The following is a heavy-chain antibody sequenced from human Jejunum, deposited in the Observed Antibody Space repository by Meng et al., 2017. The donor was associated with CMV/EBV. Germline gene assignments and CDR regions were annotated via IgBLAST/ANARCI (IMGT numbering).Heavy chain of an antibody. V-gene: IGHV1-18*01. Sequence: GYRFPRYGVGWVRRAPGQALEWVGWISAYNGNTNYAQKFQGRVTMTTDTSTGTAYMELRSLKVDDTAVYYCARGQYYQYYYGLDVWGLGTTVTVSS. J-gene: IGHJ6*02. CDR2: ISAYNGNT. CDR3: ARGQYYQYYYGLDV. CDR1: GYRFPRYG. D-gene: IGHD3-16*01.